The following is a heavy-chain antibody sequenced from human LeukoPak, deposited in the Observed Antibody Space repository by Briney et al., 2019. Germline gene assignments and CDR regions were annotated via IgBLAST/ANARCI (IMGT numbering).Heavy chain of an antibody. V-gene: IGHV3-23*01. Sequence: GGSLRLSCAASGFTFSSYAMSWVRQAPGKGLEWVSAISGSGGSTYYADSVKGRFTLSRDNSKNTVYLQMNSLRVDDTAVYYCARGGFQYSFDYWGQGTLVTVSS. CDR1: GFTFSSYA. CDR3: ARGGFQYSFDY. CDR2: ISGSGGST. J-gene: IGHJ4*02. D-gene: IGHD5-12*01.